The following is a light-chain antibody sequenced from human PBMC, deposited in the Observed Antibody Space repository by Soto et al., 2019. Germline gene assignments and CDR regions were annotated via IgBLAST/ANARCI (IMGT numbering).Light chain of an antibody. CDR1: SSNIGSNT. J-gene: IGLJ1*01. CDR2: SNN. V-gene: IGLV1-44*01. CDR3: AAWDDSLNGRYV. Sequence: QLVLTQPPSASGTPGQRVTISCSGSSSNIGSNTVNWYQQLPGTAPKLLIYSNNQRPSGVPDRFSGSKSGTSASLAISGLQSEDEADYYSAAWDDSLNGRYVFGTGTKVTVL.